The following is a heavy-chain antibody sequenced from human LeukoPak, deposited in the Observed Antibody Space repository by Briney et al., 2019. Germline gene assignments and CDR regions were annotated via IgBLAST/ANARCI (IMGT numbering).Heavy chain of an antibody. CDR2: IYYTGST. J-gene: IGHJ4*02. D-gene: IGHD1-26*01. CDR1: GGSLSSYY. V-gene: IGHV4-59*08. CDR3: ARSGSYAGFFDY. Sequence: PSETLSLTCTVSGGSLSSYYWSWIRQPPGKGLEWIGYIYYTGSTNCNPSLKSRVTISVDTSKNQFSLNLSSVTAADTAVYYCARSGSYAGFFDYWGQGTLVTVSS.